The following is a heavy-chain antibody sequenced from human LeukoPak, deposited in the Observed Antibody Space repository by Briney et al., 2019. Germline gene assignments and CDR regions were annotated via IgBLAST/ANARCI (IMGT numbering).Heavy chain of an antibody. CDR2: INPSGGRT. Sequence: ASVKVSCTASGCTFTSFYIHWVRQAPGQGLEWMGIINPSGGRTSYAQKFQGRVTMTRDTSTSTVYMELSSLRSEDTAVYYCARERCSSTSCYDVDPWGQGTLVAVSS. J-gene: IGHJ5*02. CDR1: GCTFTSFY. D-gene: IGHD2-2*01. V-gene: IGHV1-46*01. CDR3: ARERCSSTSCYDVDP.